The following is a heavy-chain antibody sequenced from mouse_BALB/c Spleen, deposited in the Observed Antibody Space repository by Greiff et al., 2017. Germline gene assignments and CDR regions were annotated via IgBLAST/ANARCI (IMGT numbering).Heavy chain of an antibody. D-gene: IGHD1-2*01. CDR3: TRWGTTATYAY. Sequence: QVQLQQSGAELVKPGASVKLSCKASGYTFTSYYMYWVKQRPGQGLEWIGEINPSNGGTNFNEKFKSKATLTVDKSSSTAYMQLSSLTSEDSAVYYCTRWGTTATYAYWGQGTLVTVSA. CDR2: INPSNGGT. CDR1: GYTFTSYY. V-gene: IGHV1S81*02. J-gene: IGHJ3*01.